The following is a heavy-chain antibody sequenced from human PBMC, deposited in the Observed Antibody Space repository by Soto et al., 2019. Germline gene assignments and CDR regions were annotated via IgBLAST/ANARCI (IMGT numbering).Heavy chain of an antibody. V-gene: IGHV4-4*07. CDR2: IYTSGST. J-gene: IGHJ3*02. D-gene: IGHD3-22*01. CDR3: ARDYYYDSLDAFDI. Sequence: SETLSLTCTVSGGSISSYYWSWIRQPAGKGLEWIGRIYTSGSTNYNPSLKSRVTMSVDTSKNQFSLKLSSVTAADTAVYYCARDYYYDSLDAFDIWGQGTMVTVSS. CDR1: GGSISSYY.